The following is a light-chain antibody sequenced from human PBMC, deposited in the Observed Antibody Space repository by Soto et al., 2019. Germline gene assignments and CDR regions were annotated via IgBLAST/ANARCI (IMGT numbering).Light chain of an antibody. CDR3: SSYAGSNIGV. CDR2: EVS. J-gene: IGLJ1*01. CDR1: SSDVGGYNY. Sequence: QPVLTQPPSASGSPGQSVTISCTGTSSDVGGYNYVSWYQQHPGKAPKLMIYEVSKRPSGVPDRFSGSKSGNTASLTVSGLQAEDEADYYCSSYAGSNIGVFGTGTKLPS. V-gene: IGLV2-8*01.